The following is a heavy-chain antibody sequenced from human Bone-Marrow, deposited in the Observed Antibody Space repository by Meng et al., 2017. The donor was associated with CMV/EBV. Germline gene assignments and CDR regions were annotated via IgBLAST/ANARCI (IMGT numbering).Heavy chain of an antibody. V-gene: IGHV3-74*01. CDR2: INSDGSST. CDR3: ARAWIQLWLVPRPRYFDY. J-gene: IGHJ4*02. Sequence: GESLKISCAASGFTFSSYWMHWVRQAPGKGLVWVSRINSDGSSTSYADSVKGRFTISRDNAKNTLYLQMNSLRAEDTAVYDCARAWIQLWLVPRPRYFDYWGQGTLVTVSS. D-gene: IGHD5-18*01. CDR1: GFTFSSYW.